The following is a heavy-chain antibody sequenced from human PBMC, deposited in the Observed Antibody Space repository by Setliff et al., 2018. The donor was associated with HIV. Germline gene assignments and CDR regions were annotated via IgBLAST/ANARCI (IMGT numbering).Heavy chain of an antibody. CDR3: ASRWQQSYYFDY. D-gene: IGHD3-16*02. Sequence: LSLTCTVSGASVSTIDYYWGWVRQSPRAGLEWIADIYYAGNTYYNPSLKSRATISIDTSKNQFSLKLSSVTATDTAVYYCASRWQQSYYFDYWGQGTLVTVSS. CDR1: GASVSTIDYY. CDR2: IYYAGNT. V-gene: IGHV4-39*01. J-gene: IGHJ4*02.